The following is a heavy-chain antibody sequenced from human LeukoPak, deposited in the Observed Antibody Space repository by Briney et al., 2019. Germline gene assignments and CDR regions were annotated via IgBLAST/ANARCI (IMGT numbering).Heavy chain of an antibody. CDR2: IKQDGSEK. Sequence: GGSLRLSCAASGFTFSSYWMSWVRRAPGKGLEWVANIKQDGSEKYYVDSVKGRFTISRDNAKNSLYLQMNSLRAEDTAVYYCARYRGRATMVRGVIKGYYYYGMDVWGQGTTVTVSS. CDR1: GFTFSSYW. J-gene: IGHJ6*02. D-gene: IGHD3-10*01. CDR3: ARYRGRATMVRGVIKGYYYYGMDV. V-gene: IGHV3-7*01.